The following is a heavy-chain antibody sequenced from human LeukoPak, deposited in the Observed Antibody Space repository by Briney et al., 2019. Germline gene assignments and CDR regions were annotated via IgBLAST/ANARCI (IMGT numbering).Heavy chain of an antibody. CDR3: ARHLDD. J-gene: IGHJ4*02. D-gene: IGHD1-1*01. V-gene: IGHV3-53*01. CDR1: DGSISSYY. Sequence: PSETLSLTCTVSDGSISSYYWNWVRQAPGKGLEWVSVIYSGGSTYYADSVKGRFTISRDNSKNTLYLQMNSLRAEDTAVYFCARHLDDWGQGSLVTVSS. CDR2: IYSGGST.